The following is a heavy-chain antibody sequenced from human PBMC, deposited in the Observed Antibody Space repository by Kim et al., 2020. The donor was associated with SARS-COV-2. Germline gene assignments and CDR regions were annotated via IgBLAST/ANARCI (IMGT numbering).Heavy chain of an antibody. CDR1: EFTFSDSA. Sequence: GGSLRLSCAASEFTFSDSAMHWVRQASGKGLAWVGRISSNSNSSATAYAASVKGRLTISSDDSKNTAYLDMNSLKTEATAVYYCTRDPGTTSAFLDALD. CDR3: TRDPGTTSAFLDALD. J-gene: IGHJ3*02. CDR2: ISSNSNSSAT. D-gene: IGHD1-1*01. V-gene: IGHV3-73*01.